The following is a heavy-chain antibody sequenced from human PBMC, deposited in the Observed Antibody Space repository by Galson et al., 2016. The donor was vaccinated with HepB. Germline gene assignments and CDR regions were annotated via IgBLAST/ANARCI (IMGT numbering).Heavy chain of an antibody. CDR1: GDSVSSNTAA. J-gene: IGHJ3*02. CDR3: ARVYCIGTNCYPPPSKGTFDI. V-gene: IGHV6-1*01. CDR2: TYYRSKWSN. D-gene: IGHD2-2*01. Sequence: CAISGDSVSSNTAAWSWIRQSPSRGLEWLGRTYYRSKWSNDCAVSVQSRVTITPDTSKNQFSLQLSPLTPDDTAIYYCARVYCIGTNCYPPPSKGTFDIWGQGTVVTVSS.